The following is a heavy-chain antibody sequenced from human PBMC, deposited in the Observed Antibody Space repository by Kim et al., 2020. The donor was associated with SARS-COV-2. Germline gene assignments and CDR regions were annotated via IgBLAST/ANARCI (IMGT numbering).Heavy chain of an antibody. CDR2: IYSGGST. CDR1: GFTVSSNY. J-gene: IGHJ4*01. V-gene: IGHV3-53*01. Sequence: GGSLRLSCAASGFTVSSNYMSWVRQAPGKGLEWVSVIYSGGSTYYADSVKGRFTIPRDNSTNTLYLQMNSLRAEDTAVNYFASWLGYYYDSSGEGYFDY. CDR3: ASWLGYYYDSSGEGYFDY. D-gene: IGHD3-22*01.